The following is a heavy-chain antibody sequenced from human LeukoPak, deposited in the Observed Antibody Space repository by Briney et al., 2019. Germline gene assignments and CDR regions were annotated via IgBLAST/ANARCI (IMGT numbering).Heavy chain of an antibody. D-gene: IGHD5-18*01. CDR3: ARGVNSYGSFDY. CDR2: IYYSGST. J-gene: IGHJ4*02. V-gene: IGHV4-39*07. CDR1: GGSISSSSYY. Sequence: SETLSLTCTVSGGSISSSSYYWGWIRQPPGKGLEWIGSIYYSGSTYYNPSLKSRVTISVDTSKNQFSLKLSSVTAADTAVYYCARGVNSYGSFDYWGQGTLVTVSS.